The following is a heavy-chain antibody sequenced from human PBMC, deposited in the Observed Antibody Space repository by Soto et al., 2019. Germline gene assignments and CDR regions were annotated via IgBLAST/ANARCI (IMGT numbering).Heavy chain of an antibody. CDR1: GYTFTSYD. J-gene: IGHJ6*02. CDR2: MNPNSGNT. Sequence: QVQLVQSGAEVKKPGASVKVSCKASGYTFTSYDINWVRQATGQGLEWMGWMNPNSGNTGYAQKFQGRVTMTRNTSMRTAYMELSSLRAEDTAGYYCAREKTSYGMDVWGQGTTVTVSS. CDR3: AREKTSYGMDV. V-gene: IGHV1-8*01.